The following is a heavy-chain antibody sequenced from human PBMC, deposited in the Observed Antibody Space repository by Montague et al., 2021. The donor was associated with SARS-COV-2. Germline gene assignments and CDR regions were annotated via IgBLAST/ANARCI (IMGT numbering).Heavy chain of an antibody. CDR2: TYYRSKWYN. CDR1: XDSVSSNIAT. J-gene: IGHJ2*01. V-gene: IGHV6-1*01. D-gene: IGHD2-21*02. Sequence: CAISXDSVSSNIATWNWIRQSPSRGLEWLGRTYYRSKWYNDYAVSVKSRVIINPDTSNNRISLQLNSVTPEDTAVYYCARAYCGGDCYFYWYFDLWGRGTRVTVSS. CDR3: ARAYCGGDCYFYWYFDL.